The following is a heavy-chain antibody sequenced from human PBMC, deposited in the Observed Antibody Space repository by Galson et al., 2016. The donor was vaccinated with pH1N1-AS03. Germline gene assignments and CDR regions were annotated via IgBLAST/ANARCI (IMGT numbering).Heavy chain of an antibody. CDR3: AKDRSSWPPGWGSVDS. D-gene: IGHD6-13*01. CDR2: ISVTGGST. J-gene: IGHJ4*02. CDR1: GFTFSSYG. Sequence: SLRLSCATSGFTFSSYGMTWVRQAPGKGLEWVSSISVTGGSTYYADSVKGRFTISRDHSKNTLYLKMSSLRAEDTAVYYCAKDRSSWPPGWGSVDSWGQGTLVTVSS. V-gene: IGHV3-23*01.